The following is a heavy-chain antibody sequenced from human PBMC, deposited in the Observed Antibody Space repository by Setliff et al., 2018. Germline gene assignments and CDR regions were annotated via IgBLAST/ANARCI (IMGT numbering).Heavy chain of an antibody. CDR1: GYSISSGYY. J-gene: IGHJ3*02. CDR3: ARGWGSGWSKEGAFDI. Sequence: PSETLSLTCAVSGYSISSGYYWGWIRQPPGKGLGWIGIIYHSGSTHYNPSLKSRVTISVDTSKNQFSLKLSSVTAADTAVYYCARGWGSGWSKEGAFDIWGQGTMVTVS. D-gene: IGHD6-19*01. CDR2: IYHSGST. V-gene: IGHV4-38-2*01.